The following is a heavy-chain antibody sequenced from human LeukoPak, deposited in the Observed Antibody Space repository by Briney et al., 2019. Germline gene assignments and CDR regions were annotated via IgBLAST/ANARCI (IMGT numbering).Heavy chain of an antibody. J-gene: IGHJ4*02. CDR3: AKIKRMIEMAVLDY. CDR2: ISGSGGST. CDR1: GFTFSSYA. D-gene: IGHD5-24*01. Sequence: PGRSLRLSCAASGFTFSSYAMSWVRQAPGKGLEWVSAISGSGGSTYYADSVKGRFTISRDNSKNTLYLQMNSLRAEDTAVYYCAKIKRMIEMAVLDYWGQGTLVTVSS. V-gene: IGHV3-23*01.